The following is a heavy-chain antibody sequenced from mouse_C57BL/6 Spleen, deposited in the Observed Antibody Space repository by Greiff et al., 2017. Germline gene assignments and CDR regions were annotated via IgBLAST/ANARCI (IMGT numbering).Heavy chain of an antibody. CDR1: GYTFTDYY. CDR3: ARGAAYCGSSYPFDY. Sequence: VKVVESGAELVRPGASVKLSCKASGYTFTDYYINWVKQRPGQGLEWIARIYPGSGNTSYNEKFKGKATLTAEKSSSTAYMQLCSLPSEDSSVYFCARGAAYCGSSYPFDYWGQGTTLTVSS. CDR2: IYPGSGNT. V-gene: IGHV1-76*01. D-gene: IGHD1-1*01. J-gene: IGHJ2*01.